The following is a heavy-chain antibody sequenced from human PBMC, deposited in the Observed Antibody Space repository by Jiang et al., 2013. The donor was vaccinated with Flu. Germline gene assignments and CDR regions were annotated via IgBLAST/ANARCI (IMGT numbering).Heavy chain of an antibody. CDR2: ISSSAGAS. CDR3: AKDGDGRVGFYYYYLDV. J-gene: IGHJ6*03. CDR1: GLTFSNYA. D-gene: IGHD3/OR15-3a*01. V-gene: IGHV3-23*01. Sequence: ASGLTFSNYAMTWVRQAPGKGLEWVSTISSSAGASWYADSVKGRFTISRDNSKNTLFLQMSSLRAEDTALYSCAKDGDGRVGFYYYYLDVWGKGTTVTVSS.